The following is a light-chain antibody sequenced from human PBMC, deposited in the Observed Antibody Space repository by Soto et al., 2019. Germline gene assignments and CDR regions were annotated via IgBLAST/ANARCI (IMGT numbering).Light chain of an antibody. CDR1: QSITNY. J-gene: IGKJ5*01. CDR3: QQYNNWPPIT. V-gene: IGKV3D-15*01. Sequence: EIVLTQSPATLSLSPGEGATLSFRARQSITNYLAWYQQKPGQAPRLLIYDVSNRASGIPARFSGSGSGTEFTLTISSLQSEDFAVYYCQQYNNWPPITFGQGTRLEI. CDR2: DVS.